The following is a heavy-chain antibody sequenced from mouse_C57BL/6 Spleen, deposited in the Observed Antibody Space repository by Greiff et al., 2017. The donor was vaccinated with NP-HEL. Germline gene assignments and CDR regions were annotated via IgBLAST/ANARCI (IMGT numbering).Heavy chain of an antibody. J-gene: IGHJ1*03. D-gene: IGHD1-1*01. CDR3: TRDITTVVATRYFDV. Sequence: VQRVESGAELVRPGASVTLSCKASGYTFTDYEMHWVKQTPVHGLEWIGAIDPETGGTAYNQKFKGKAILTADKSSSTAYMELRSLTSEDSAVYYCTRDITTVVATRYFDVWGTGTTVTVSS. CDR1: GYTFTDYE. CDR2: IDPETGGT. V-gene: IGHV1-15*01.